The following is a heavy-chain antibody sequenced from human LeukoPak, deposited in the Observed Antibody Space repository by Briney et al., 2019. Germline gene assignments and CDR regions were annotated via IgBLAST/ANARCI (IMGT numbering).Heavy chain of an antibody. CDR2: IKQDGSAK. CDR1: GFTFNNYW. V-gene: IGHV3-7*01. D-gene: IGHD6-6*01. J-gene: IGHJ6*03. Sequence: GGSLRLSCAASGFTFNNYWMSWVRQAPGKGLEWVANIKQDGSAKYYVDSVKGRFIISRDNAKNSLYLQMNSLRAEDTAVYYCARDSIAARLDYYYMDVWGKGTTVAVSS. CDR3: ARDSIAARLDYYYMDV.